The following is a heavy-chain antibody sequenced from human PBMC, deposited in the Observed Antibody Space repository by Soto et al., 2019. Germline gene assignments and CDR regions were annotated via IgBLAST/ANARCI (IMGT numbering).Heavy chain of an antibody. CDR1: GGFVSSFY. D-gene: IGHD3-10*01. J-gene: IGHJ3*02. CDR3: ARHGGITMVRGVLTAFDI. CDR2: IYYSRMT. Sequence: PSETLSLTCTVSGGFVSSFYWSWIRQPPRKGREWIGFIYYSRMTNYNPSLKSRVTISLDTSKNQFSLKLSSVTAADTALYYCARHGGITMVRGVLTAFDIWGQGTMVTVSS. V-gene: IGHV4-59*08.